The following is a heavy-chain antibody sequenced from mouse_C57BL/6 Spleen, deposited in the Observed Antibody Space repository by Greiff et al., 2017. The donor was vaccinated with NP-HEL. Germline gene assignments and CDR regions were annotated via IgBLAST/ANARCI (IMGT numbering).Heavy chain of an antibody. CDR1: GYSFTGYY. CDR3: ARLYDSYYYAMDY. CDR2: INPSTGGT. J-gene: IGHJ4*01. V-gene: IGHV1-42*01. D-gene: IGHD2-3*01. Sequence: EVQLQQSGPELVKPGASVKISCKASGYSFTGYYMNWVKQSPEKSLEWIGEINPSTGGTTYNQKFKAKATLTVDKSSSTAYMQLKSLTSEDSAVYYCARLYDSYYYAMDYWGQGTSVTVSS.